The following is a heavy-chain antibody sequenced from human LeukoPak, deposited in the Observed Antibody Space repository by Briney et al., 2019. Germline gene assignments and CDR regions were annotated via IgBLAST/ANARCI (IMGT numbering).Heavy chain of an antibody. CDR2: IKSKTDGGTT. Sequence: GGSLRLSCAASGFTFSNAWMSWVRQAPGKGLEWVGRIKSKTDGGTTDYAAPVKGRFTISRDDSKTTLYLQMNSLNTEDTAIYFCTTGLWYYDSSRYVLFDYWGQGTLVTVSS. J-gene: IGHJ4*02. V-gene: IGHV3-15*01. CDR1: GFTFSNAW. D-gene: IGHD3-22*01. CDR3: TTGLWYYDSSRYVLFDY.